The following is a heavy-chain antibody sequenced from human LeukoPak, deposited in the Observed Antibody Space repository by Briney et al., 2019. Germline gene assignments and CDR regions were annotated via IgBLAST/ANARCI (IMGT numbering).Heavy chain of an antibody. J-gene: IGHJ2*01. V-gene: IGHV3-23*01. CDR3: ARVSALRYFDL. D-gene: IGHD3-3*01. CDR2: ISGSGGST. CDR1: GFTFSSYA. Sequence: GGSLRLPCAASGFTFSSYAMSWVRQAPGKGLEWVSAISGSGGSTYYADSVKGRFTISRDNSKNTLYLQTNRLRAEDTAVYYCARVSALRYFDLWGRGTLVTVSS.